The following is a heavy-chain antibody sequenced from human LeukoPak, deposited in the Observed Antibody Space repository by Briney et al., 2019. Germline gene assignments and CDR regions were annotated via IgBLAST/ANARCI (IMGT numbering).Heavy chain of an antibody. D-gene: IGHD3-3*01. CDR2: IIPIFGTA. V-gene: IGHV1-69*13. CDR1: GGTFSSHA. Sequence: SVKVSCKASGGTFSSHAISWVRQAPGQGLEWMGGIIPIFGTANYAQKFQGRVTITADESTSTAYMELSSLRSEDTAVYYCARHEDFRDYPPKYWGQGTLVTVSS. J-gene: IGHJ4*02. CDR3: ARHEDFRDYPPKY.